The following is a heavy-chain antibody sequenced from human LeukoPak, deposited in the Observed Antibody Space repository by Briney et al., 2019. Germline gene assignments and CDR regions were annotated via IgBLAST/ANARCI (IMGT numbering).Heavy chain of an antibody. J-gene: IGHJ4*02. D-gene: IGHD5-24*01. CDR2: ISWKSGSI. Sequence: GGSLRLSCAVSGFTFDDYAMHWVRQAPGKGLEWVSGISWKSGSIGYADSVKGRFTISRDHAKNSLYLQMNSLRAEDTALYFCAKGQRGGRDGYNWAFDFWGQGTLVTVSS. CDR1: GFTFDDYA. CDR3: AKGQRGGRDGYNWAFDF. V-gene: IGHV3-9*01.